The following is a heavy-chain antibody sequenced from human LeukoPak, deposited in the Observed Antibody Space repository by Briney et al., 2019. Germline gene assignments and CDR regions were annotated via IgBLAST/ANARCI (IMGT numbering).Heavy chain of an antibody. CDR1: GGPISSYY. V-gene: IGHV4-59*01. CDR2: LYYSGST. Sequence: PSETLSLTCTVSGGPISSYYWSWIRQPPGKGREDIGYLYYSGSTNYNPSLKSRVTISADTSKNQFSLKLSSVTAADTAVYYCASFSGWQYYFDYWGRGTLVTVSS. J-gene: IGHJ4*02. CDR3: ASFSGWQYYFDY. D-gene: IGHD6-19*01.